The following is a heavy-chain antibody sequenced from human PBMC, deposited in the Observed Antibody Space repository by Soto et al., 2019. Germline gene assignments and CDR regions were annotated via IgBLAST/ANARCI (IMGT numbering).Heavy chain of an antibody. J-gene: IGHJ4*02. CDR3: AKDDYYDSSYSDY. CDR1: GFTFSSYA. Sequence: EVQLLESGGGLVQPGGSLRLSCAASGFTFSSYAMSWVRQAPGKGLEWVSAISGSGGSTYYADSVKGRFTISRDNSKNTLYLQMNSLRAEDTAVSYCAKDDYYDSSYSDYWGQGTLVTVSS. CDR2: ISGSGGST. V-gene: IGHV3-23*01. D-gene: IGHD3-22*01.